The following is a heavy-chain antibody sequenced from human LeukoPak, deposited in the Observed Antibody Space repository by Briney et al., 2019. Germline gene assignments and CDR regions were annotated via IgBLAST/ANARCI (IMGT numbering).Heavy chain of an antibody. CDR3: AELGITMIGGV. D-gene: IGHD3-10*02. V-gene: IGHV3-48*04. CDR2: ISSGGGTI. CDR1: GFTFSGSG. Sequence: GESLRLSCAAAGFTFSGSGMHWVRQAPGGGLEWVAYISSGGGTIYYAGSVKGRFTIARDNAKNSLYLQMNSLRAEDTAVYYCAELGITMIGGVWGKGTTVTISS. J-gene: IGHJ6*04.